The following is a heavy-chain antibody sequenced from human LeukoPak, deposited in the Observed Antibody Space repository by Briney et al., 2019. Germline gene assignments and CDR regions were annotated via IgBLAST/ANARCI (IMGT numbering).Heavy chain of an antibody. CDR3: ARGSTSDWLFDY. D-gene: IGHD2-2*01. CDR1: GYTFTSYA. V-gene: IGHV1-3*01. Sequence: GASVKVSCKASGYTFTSYAMHWVRQAPGQRLEWMGWINAGNGNTKYSQKFQGRVTITRDTSASTAYMELSSLISEDTALYSCARGSTSDWLFDYWGQGTRVTVSS. J-gene: IGHJ4*02. CDR2: INAGNGNT.